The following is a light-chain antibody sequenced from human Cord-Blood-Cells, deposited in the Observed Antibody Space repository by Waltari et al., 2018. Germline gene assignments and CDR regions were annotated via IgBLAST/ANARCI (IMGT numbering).Light chain of an antibody. CDR2: GAS. CDR1: QSVSSSY. Sequence: EIVLTQSPGTLSLSPGESATLSCRASQSVSSSYLAWYQQKPGQAPRLLIYGASSRATGIPDRFSGSGSGTDFTLTINRLEPEDFAVYYCQQYGSSLRTFGQGTKVEIK. V-gene: IGKV3-20*01. J-gene: IGKJ1*01. CDR3: QQYGSSLRT.